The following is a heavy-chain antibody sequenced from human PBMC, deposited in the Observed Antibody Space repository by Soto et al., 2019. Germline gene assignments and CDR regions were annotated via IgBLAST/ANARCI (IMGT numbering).Heavy chain of an antibody. CDR1: VFTFSNFW. V-gene: IGHV3-7*04. J-gene: IGHJ4*02. CDR3: ARDYS. CDR2: KKQDWIYN. Sequence: LRLSCAASVFTFSNFWITWVRHAPGKGLELVANKKQDWIYNYXVXXXXXXXTXXXXXXNDXXYLXXXXXRAEDTAVYYCARDYSWGQGTLVTVSS.